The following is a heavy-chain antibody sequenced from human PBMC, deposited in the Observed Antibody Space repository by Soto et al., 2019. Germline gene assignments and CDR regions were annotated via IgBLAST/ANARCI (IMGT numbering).Heavy chain of an antibody. V-gene: IGHV1-18*04. CDR1: GYTFTSYG. Sequence: QVQLVQSGAAVKKPGASVKVSCKASGYTFTSYGISRVRQAPGQGLEWMGWISGYNGNTNYAQKLQGRVTMTTATSTSTAYMELAGLTPDDTAEYYCARPLQGAPTSWFDPWGQGTLVTVSS. CDR3: ARPLQGAPTSWFDP. J-gene: IGHJ5*02. CDR2: ISGYNGNT. D-gene: IGHD1-26*01.